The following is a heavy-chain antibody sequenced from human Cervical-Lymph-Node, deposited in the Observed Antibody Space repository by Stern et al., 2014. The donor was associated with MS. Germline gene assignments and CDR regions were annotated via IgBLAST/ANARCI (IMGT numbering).Heavy chain of an antibody. V-gene: IGHV2-5*02. CDR1: GFSLSTRGVG. CDR2: IYWDDDK. Sequence: ESGPTLVKPTQTLTLTCTFSGFSLSTRGVGVGWIPQPPGKALEGLALIYWDDDKRDSPSLKSRLTITKDTSKIQVVLTMTNMDPVDTATYYCAHQSAGTTVSYWGQGTLVTVSS. D-gene: IGHD4-11*01. J-gene: IGHJ4*02. CDR3: AHQSAGTTVSY.